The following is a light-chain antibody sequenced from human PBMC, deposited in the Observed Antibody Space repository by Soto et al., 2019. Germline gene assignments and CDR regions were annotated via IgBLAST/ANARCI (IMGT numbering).Light chain of an antibody. CDR2: GAS. J-gene: IGKJ3*01. Sequence: EIVLTQSPGTLSLSPGERATLSCRASQSVSSSYLAWYQQKPGQAPRLLIYGASSRATGIPDRFSCSGSGTDFTLTISRLEPEDFAVYYCQQYGSSPPITFGPGTKVDIK. V-gene: IGKV3-20*01. CDR1: QSVSSSY. CDR3: QQYGSSPPIT.